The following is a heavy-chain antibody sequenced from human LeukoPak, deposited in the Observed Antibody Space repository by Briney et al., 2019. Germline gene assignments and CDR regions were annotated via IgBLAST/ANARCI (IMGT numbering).Heavy chain of an antibody. V-gene: IGHV4-39*01. CDR1: GGSISSSTHY. CDR2: IYYSGST. CDR3: VRQTYGSGSYYTLDC. D-gene: IGHD3-10*01. J-gene: IGHJ4*02. Sequence: SETLSLTCTVSGGSISSSTHYWGWIRQPPGKGLEWIGTIYYSGSTYYNPSLKSRATISVDTSKNQFSLKLGSVTAADTAVYYCVRQTYGSGSYYTLDCWGQGTLVTVSS.